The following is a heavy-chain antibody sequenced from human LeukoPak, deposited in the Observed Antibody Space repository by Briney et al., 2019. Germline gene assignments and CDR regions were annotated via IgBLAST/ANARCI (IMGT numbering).Heavy chain of an antibody. J-gene: IGHJ5*02. V-gene: IGHV4-31*03. Sequence: SETLSLTCTVSGGSISSGGYYWSWIRQHPGKGLEWIGYIYYSGSTYYNPSLKSRVTISVDTSKNQFSLRLTSVTAADTAVYYCARDYGDYRRRGNWFDPWGQGTLVTVSS. CDR3: ARDYGDYRRRGNWFDP. CDR2: IYYSGST. CDR1: GGSISSGGYY. D-gene: IGHD4-17*01.